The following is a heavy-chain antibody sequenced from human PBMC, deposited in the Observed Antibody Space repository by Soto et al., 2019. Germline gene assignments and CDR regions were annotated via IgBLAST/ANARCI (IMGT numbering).Heavy chain of an antibody. CDR3: ARHENYYYAYYGMDV. V-gene: IGHV5-51*01. CDR1: GYSFTTYW. Sequence: PGESLKISCQASGYSFTTYWIAWVRQKPGKGLEWMGITHPGESQTRYSPSFQGQVTISFDRSTSTAYLQWSSLKASDTPIYYCARHENYYYAYYGMDVWGQGTTVTVSS. CDR2: THPGESQT. J-gene: IGHJ6*02.